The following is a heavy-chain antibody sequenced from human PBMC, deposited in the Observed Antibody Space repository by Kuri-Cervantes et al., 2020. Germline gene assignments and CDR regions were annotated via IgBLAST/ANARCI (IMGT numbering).Heavy chain of an antibody. V-gene: IGHV4-39*01. CDR2: SYHSGST. J-gene: IGHJ4*02. CDR3: ASLAVADPFDS. Sequence: LSCTVSGRSISSSSYYWGWLRQPPGTGLVWIGSSYHSGSTYYNPWLKIRVTISIDTSKIQFTLKLISVTAADTAVYDRASLAVADPFDSWGQGTLVTVSS. CDR1: GRSISSSSYY. D-gene: IGHD6-19*01.